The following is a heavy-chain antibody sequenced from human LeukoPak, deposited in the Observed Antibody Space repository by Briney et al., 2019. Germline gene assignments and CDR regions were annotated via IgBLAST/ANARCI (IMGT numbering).Heavy chain of an antibody. CDR3: ARDQGTSVTAMVGGHFDY. D-gene: IGHD4-17*01. J-gene: IGHJ4*02. CDR2: IWYDGSNR. V-gene: IGHV3-33*01. Sequence: PGRSLRLSCAASGFTFRGNGMHWVRQAPGKGLEWGAIIWYDGSNRYYADSVKGRFTISRDNSKNTLFLQMNSLTAEDTAVYYCARDQGTSVTAMVGGHFDYWGPGTLVTVSS. CDR1: GFTFRGNG.